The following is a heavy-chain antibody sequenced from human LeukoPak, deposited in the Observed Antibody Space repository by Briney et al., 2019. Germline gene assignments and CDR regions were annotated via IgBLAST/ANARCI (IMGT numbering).Heavy chain of an antibody. J-gene: IGHJ4*02. CDR3: AKSVDSNWYVGY. Sequence: PGGSLRLSCAASGFTFSSYAMNWVRQAPGKGLEWVSGVSGSGGSTYYADSVKGRFTISRDNSKNTLYLQMNSLRAEDTAVYYCAKSVDSNWYVGYWGQGTLVTVPS. CDR1: GFTFSSYA. D-gene: IGHD6-13*01. V-gene: IGHV3-23*01. CDR2: VSGSGGST.